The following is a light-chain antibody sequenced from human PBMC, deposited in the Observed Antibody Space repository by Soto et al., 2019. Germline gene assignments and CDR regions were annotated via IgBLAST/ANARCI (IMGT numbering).Light chain of an antibody. Sequence: DIQMTQSPSSLSASVGDRVTITCRASQSINSYVNWHQQKPGKAPKFLIYAASTLQSGVPSRFSGSESGTDFTLTINNLQPGDSATYYCQQTYSTTQTFGRGTKV. CDR3: QQTYSTTQT. V-gene: IGKV1-39*01. J-gene: IGKJ1*01. CDR2: AAS. CDR1: QSINSY.